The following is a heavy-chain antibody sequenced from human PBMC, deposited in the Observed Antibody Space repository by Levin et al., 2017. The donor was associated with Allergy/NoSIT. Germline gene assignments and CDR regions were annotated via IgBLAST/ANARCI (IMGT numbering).Heavy chain of an antibody. V-gene: IGHV3-7*01. Sequence: GESLKISCAASGFTFSSYYMSWVRQAPGKGLEWVANIHQDGTETYNVDAVKGRFTISRDNARNSLYLQMNNLETEDTAIYYCARWSEAFDNWGQGTLVTVSS. CDR1: GFTFSSYY. CDR2: IHQDGTET. J-gene: IGHJ4*02. CDR3: ARWSEAFDN. D-gene: IGHD3-3*01.